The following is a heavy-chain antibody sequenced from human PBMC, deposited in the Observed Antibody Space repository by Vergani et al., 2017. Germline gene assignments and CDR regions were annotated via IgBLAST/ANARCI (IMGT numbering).Heavy chain of an antibody. D-gene: IGHD3-3*01. J-gene: IGHJ5*02. CDR3: AKTHDFSSLYSSYNWFDP. V-gene: IGHV5-51*03. CDR2: IYAGDSDV. CDR1: GYSITNYW. Sequence: EVQLVQSGAEVKKPGESLKISCQGSGYSITNYWIAWVRQRPGKGLEWMGIIYAGDSDVRYSPSFQGQVTMSVEQSLSTAYLQWSSLKASDTATYYCAKTHDFSSLYSSYNWFDPWGQGTQVTVSS.